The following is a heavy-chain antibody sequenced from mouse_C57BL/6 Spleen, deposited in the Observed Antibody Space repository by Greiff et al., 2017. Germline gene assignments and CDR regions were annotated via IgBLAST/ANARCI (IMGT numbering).Heavy chain of an antibody. D-gene: IGHD2-5*01. CDR2: IYPGDGDT. J-gene: IGHJ4*01. V-gene: IGHV1-80*01. CDR3: ARKHYDSNPGYAMDY. CDR1: GYAFSSYW. Sequence: QVQLQQSGAELVKPGASVKISCKASGYAFSSYWMNWVKQRPGKGLEWIGQIYPGDGDTNYNGKFKGKATLTADKSSSTAYMQLSSLTSEDSAVYFSARKHYDSNPGYAMDYWGQGTSVTVSS.